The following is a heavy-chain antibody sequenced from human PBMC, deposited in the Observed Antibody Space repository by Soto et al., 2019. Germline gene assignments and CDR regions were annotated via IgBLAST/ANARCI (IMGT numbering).Heavy chain of an antibody. Sequence: SVSNAWMNWVRQAPGKGLEWVGRIKSKTDGGTTDYAAPVKGRFTISRDDSKNTLYLQMNSLKTEDTAVYYCTTGRLVVAAPGFDYWGQGTLVTVSS. CDR3: TTGRLVVAAPGFDY. V-gene: IGHV3-15*07. CDR1: SVSNAW. J-gene: IGHJ4*02. D-gene: IGHD2-15*01. CDR2: IKSKTDGGTT.